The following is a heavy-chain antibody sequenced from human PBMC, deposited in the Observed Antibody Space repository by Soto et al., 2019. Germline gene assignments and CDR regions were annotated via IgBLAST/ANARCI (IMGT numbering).Heavy chain of an antibody. CDR2: ISSSGSTI. J-gene: IGHJ6*03. CDR1: GFTFSDYY. Sequence: PGGSLRLSCAASGFTFSDYYMSWIRQAPGKGLEWVSYISSSGSTIYYADSVKGRFTISRDNAKNSLYLQMNSLRAEDTAVYYCARAETGTAYYYYYYYMDVWGKGTTVTVSS. D-gene: IGHD1-1*01. CDR3: ARAETGTAYYYYYYYMDV. V-gene: IGHV3-11*01.